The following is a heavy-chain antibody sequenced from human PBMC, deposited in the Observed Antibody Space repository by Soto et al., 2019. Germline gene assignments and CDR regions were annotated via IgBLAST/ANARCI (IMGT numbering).Heavy chain of an antibody. Sequence: SLRLSCAASGFTFSSYAMSWVRQAPGKGLEWVSAISGSGGSTYYADSVKGRFTISRDNSKNTLYLQMNSLRAEDTAVYYCAKERSIAVAAYDAFDIWGQGTMVTVSS. CDR1: GFTFSSYA. J-gene: IGHJ3*02. V-gene: IGHV3-23*01. D-gene: IGHD6-19*01. CDR3: AKERSIAVAAYDAFDI. CDR2: ISGSGGST.